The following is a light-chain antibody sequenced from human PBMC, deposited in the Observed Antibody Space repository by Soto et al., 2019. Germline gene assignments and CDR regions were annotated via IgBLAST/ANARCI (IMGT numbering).Light chain of an antibody. CDR2: AAS. J-gene: IGKJ4*01. Sequence: EIVLTQSPGTLSLSPGERATLSCRASQSVSRSYLAWYQQKPGQAPRLLNYAASSRATGIPDIFSGSGSGADFPLTISRLEPEVFAVYYCQQYGSSPLTFGGGTKVEIK. CDR1: QSVSRSY. V-gene: IGKV3-20*01. CDR3: QQYGSSPLT.